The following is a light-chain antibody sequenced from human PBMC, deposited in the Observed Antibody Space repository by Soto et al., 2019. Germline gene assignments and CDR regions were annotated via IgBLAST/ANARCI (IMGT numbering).Light chain of an antibody. J-gene: IGLJ1*01. CDR2: EVT. CDR1: SSDVGGYDY. Sequence: QSALTQPPSASGSPGQSVTISCTGTSSDVGGYDYVSWYQQHPGKAPKLMIYEVTKRPSGVPDRFSGSKSGTSASLAITGLQAEDEADYYCQSYDSSLSVSYVFGTGTKLTVL. V-gene: IGLV2-8*01. CDR3: QSYDSSLSVSYV.